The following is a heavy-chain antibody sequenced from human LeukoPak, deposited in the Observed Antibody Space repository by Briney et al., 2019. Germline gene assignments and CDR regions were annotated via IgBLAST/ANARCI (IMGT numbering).Heavy chain of an antibody. J-gene: IGHJ5*02. D-gene: IGHD3-9*01. CDR1: GFTFSSYA. CDR2: ISSNGGST. CDR3: ARATSDNILTGYYSP. Sequence: PGGSLRLSCAASGFTFSSYAMHWVRQAPGKGLEYVSAISSNGGSTYYANSVKGRFTISRDNAKNSLYLQMNSLRAEDTAVYYCARATSDNILTGYYSPWGQGTLVTVSS. V-gene: IGHV3-64*01.